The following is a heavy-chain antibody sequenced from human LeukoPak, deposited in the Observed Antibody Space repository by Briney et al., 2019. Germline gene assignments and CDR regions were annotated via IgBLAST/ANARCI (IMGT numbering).Heavy chain of an antibody. V-gene: IGHV5-51*01. D-gene: IGHD3-10*01. Sequence: GESLKISCKASGYSFTSYWTVWVRQMPGKGLEWMGFINPGNSDTRYSPSFQGQVTISADKSISTAYLQWGSLKASDTAMYYCARQLTMIRGYGMDVWGQGTTVTASS. CDR2: INPGNSDT. J-gene: IGHJ6*02. CDR1: GYSFTSYW. CDR3: ARQLTMIRGYGMDV.